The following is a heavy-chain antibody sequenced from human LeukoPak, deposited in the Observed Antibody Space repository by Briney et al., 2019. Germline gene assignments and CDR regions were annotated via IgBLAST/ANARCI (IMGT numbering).Heavy chain of an antibody. Sequence: SETLSLTCTVSGDSIRNGNHYWTWIRQSPGKGLEWIGFIYYSGSTYYNPSLESRVSISVDTSKNQFSLKLTSVTAPDTAVYYCANQKDSSSFVDYWGQGTLVTVSS. CDR1: GDSIRNGNHY. CDR3: ANQKDSSSFVDY. CDR2: IYYSGST. J-gene: IGHJ4*02. V-gene: IGHV4-30-4*01. D-gene: IGHD6-6*01.